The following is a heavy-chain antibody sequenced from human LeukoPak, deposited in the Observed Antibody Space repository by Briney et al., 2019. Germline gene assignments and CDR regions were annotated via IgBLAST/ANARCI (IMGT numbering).Heavy chain of an antibody. V-gene: IGHV4-61*02. Sequence: SETLSLTSTVSGGSISSGSYYWSWIRLPAGKGLEWIGRIYTSGSTNYNPSLKSRVTISVDTSKNQFSLKLSSVTAADTAVYYCARSTDYYYYMDVWGKGTTVTVSS. CDR2: IYTSGST. J-gene: IGHJ6*03. CDR3: ARSTDYYYYMDV. CDR1: GGSISSGSYY.